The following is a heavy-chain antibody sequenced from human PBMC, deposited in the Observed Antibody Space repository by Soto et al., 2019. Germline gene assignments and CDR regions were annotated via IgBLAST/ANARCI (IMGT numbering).Heavy chain of an antibody. D-gene: IGHD4-17*01. Sequence: GGSLRLSCAASGFTFSNAWMSWVRQAPGKGLEWVGRIKSKTDGGTTDYAAPVKGRFTISRDDSKNTLYLQMNSLKTEATAVYYCTTTPPVRRGAVTTIWGQGTMVTVSS. J-gene: IGHJ3*02. CDR2: IKSKTDGGTT. CDR1: GFTFSNAW. V-gene: IGHV3-15*01. CDR3: TTTPPVRRGAVTTI.